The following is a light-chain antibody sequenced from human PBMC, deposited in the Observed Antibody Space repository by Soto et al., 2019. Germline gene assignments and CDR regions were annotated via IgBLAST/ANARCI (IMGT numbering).Light chain of an antibody. CDR2: RNN. CDR1: SSNIGSNY. Sequence: QSVLTQPPSASGTPGQRVTISCSGTSSNIGSNYVYWYQQLPGTAPQLLIYRNNQRPSGGPDRFSGSKSGTSASPAISGLRSEDEADYYCAAWDDSLSGVVFGGGTKLTVL. J-gene: IGLJ2*01. V-gene: IGLV1-47*01. CDR3: AAWDDSLSGVV.